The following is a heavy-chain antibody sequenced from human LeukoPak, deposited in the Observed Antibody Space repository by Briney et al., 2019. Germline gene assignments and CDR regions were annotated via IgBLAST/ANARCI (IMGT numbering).Heavy chain of an antibody. D-gene: IGHD7-27*01. CDR3: AGRRWGGPDAFDI. J-gene: IGHJ3*02. CDR2: IFYSGST. V-gene: IGHV4-59*08. Sequence: PSETLSLTCTVSGGSISSYYWSWIRQPPGKGPEWVGYIFYSGSTNYNPSLKSRVTMSVDTYKNQFSLKLSSVTAADTAVYYCAGRRWGGPDAFDIWGQGTMVTVSS. CDR1: GGSISSYY.